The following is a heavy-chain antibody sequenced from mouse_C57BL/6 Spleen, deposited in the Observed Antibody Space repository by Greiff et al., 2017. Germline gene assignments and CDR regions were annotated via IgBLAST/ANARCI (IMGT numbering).Heavy chain of an antibody. J-gene: IGHJ4*01. CDR2: IDPSDSYT. D-gene: IGHD2-1*01. CDR1: GYTFTSYW. V-gene: IGHV1-50*01. CDR3: ARVPYGNYYAMDY. Sequence: QVQLQQPGAELVKPGASVKLSCKASGYTFTSYWMQWVKQRPGQGLEWIGEIDPSDSYTNYNQKFKGKATLTVDTSSSTAYMQLSSLTSEDSAVYYCARVPYGNYYAMDYWGQGTSVTVSS.